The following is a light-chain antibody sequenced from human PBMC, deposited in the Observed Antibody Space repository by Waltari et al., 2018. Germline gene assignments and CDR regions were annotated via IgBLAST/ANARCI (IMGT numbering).Light chain of an antibody. J-gene: IGLJ3*02. CDR1: VLSTNY. Sequence: SYELTQPSSVSVSPGQTARITCSADVLSTNYARWFQQRPGQAPGLVISKDSERPSGIPERFSGSSSGTTVILTISGAQVEDEADYYCYSATDNNLRVFGGGTKLTVL. V-gene: IGLV3-27*01. CDR2: KDS. CDR3: YSATDNNLRV.